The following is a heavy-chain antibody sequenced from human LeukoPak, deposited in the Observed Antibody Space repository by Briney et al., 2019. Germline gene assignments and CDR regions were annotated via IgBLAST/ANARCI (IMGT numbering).Heavy chain of an antibody. D-gene: IGHD3-16*01. Sequence: GGSLRLSCAASGFTFSSYAMHWVRQAPGKGLEWVAVISYDGSNKYYADSVKGRFTISRDNSKNTLYLQMNSLRAEDTAVYYCAKDGRLYYDSSNYFDYWGQGTLVTVSS. J-gene: IGHJ4*02. V-gene: IGHV3-30*04. CDR3: AKDGRLYYDSSNYFDY. CDR2: ISYDGSNK. CDR1: GFTFSSYA.